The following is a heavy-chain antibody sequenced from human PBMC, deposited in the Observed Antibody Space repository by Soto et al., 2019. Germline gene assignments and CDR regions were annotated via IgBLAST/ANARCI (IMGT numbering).Heavy chain of an antibody. CDR3: ASSLLYYDFWSGSYYYGIDV. V-gene: IGHV4-39*01. J-gene: IGHJ6*02. CDR1: GGSISSSSYY. CDR2: IYYSGST. D-gene: IGHD3-3*01. Sequence: QLQLQESGPGLVKPSETLSLTCTVSGGSISSSSYYWGWIRQPPGKGLEWIGSIYYSGSTYYNPSLKSRVTISVDTSKNQFSLKLSSVTAADTAVYYCASSLLYYDFWSGSYYYGIDVWGQGTTVTVSS.